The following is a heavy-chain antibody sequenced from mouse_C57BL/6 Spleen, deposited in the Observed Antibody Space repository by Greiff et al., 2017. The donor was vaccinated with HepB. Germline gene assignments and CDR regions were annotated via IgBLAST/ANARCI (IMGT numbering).Heavy chain of an antibody. CDR2: IDPSDSYT. D-gene: IGHD3-2*02. CDR3: ARSRQLRPYYFDY. V-gene: IGHV1-50*01. CDR1: GYTFTSYW. Sequence: QVQLQQPGAELVKPGASVKLSCKASGYTFTSYWMQWVKQRPGQGLEWIGEIDPSDSYTNYNQKFKGKATLTVDTSSSTAYMQLSSLTSEDSAVYYCARSRQLRPYYFDYWGQGTTLTVSS. J-gene: IGHJ2*01.